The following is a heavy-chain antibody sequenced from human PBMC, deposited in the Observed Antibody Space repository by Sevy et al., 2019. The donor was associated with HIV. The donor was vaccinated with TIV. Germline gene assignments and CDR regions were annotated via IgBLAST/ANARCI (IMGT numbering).Heavy chain of an antibody. D-gene: IGHD4-17*01. CDR1: GGSISSGGYS. CDR2: IYHSGST. V-gene: IGHV4-30-2*01. Sequence: SETLSLTCAVSGGSISSGGYSWSWIRQPPGKGLVWIGYIYHSGSTYYNPSLKSRVTISVDRSKNQFSLKLSSVTAADTAVYYCARHDYGDYNAFDIWGQGTMVTVS. J-gene: IGHJ3*02. CDR3: ARHDYGDYNAFDI.